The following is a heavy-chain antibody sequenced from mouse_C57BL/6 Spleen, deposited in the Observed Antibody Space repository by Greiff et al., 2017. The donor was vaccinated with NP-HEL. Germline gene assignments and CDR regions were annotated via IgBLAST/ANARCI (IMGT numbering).Heavy chain of an antibody. Sequence: VMLVESGPELVKPGASVKISCKASGYAFSSSWMNWVKQRPGKGLEWIGRIYPGDGDTNYNGKFKGKATLTADKSSSTDYMQLSSLTSEDSAVYFCARERNYAMDYWGQGTSVTVSS. J-gene: IGHJ4*01. CDR1: GYAFSSSW. CDR2: IYPGDGDT. V-gene: IGHV1-82*01. CDR3: ARERNYAMDY.